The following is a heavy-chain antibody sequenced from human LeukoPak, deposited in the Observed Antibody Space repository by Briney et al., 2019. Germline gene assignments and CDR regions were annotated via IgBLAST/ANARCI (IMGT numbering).Heavy chain of an antibody. J-gene: IGHJ4*02. Sequence: SETLSLTCTVSGGSINIYYWSWIRQPAGKGLEWIGRIYTSGSTNYNPSLKTRVTMSVDTSKNQFSLKLSSVTAADTAVYYCARAFNYDSSGYYLGGWDYWGQGTLVTVPS. CDR2: IYTSGST. CDR3: ARAFNYDSSGYYLGGWDY. CDR1: GGSINIYY. V-gene: IGHV4-4*07. D-gene: IGHD3-22*01.